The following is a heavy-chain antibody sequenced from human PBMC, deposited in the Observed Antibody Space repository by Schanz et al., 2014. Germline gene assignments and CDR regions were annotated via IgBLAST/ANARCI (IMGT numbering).Heavy chain of an antibody. D-gene: IGHD1-1*01. CDR1: GLIFSNYV. J-gene: IGHJ5*02. CDR3: ARGRVLES. CDR2: IKHDGSVK. Sequence: EVQLLESGGGLVQPGGSLKLSCAASGLIFSNYVMSWVRQAPGKGLEWVANIKHDGSVKDYVDSVEGRFTISRDNAKNSLFLQMNSLRPEDTAVYYCARGRVLESWGQGTLVTVSS. V-gene: IGHV3-7*01.